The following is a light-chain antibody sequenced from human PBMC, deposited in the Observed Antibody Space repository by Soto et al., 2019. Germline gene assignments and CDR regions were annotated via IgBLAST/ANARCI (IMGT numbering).Light chain of an antibody. CDR1: QGISSY. J-gene: IGKJ5*01. Sequence: AIRMTQSPSSLSASTGDRVTITCRASQGISSYLAWYQQKPGKAPKLLIYAASTLQSGVPSRFSGSGSGTDFTLTISSLRPEDFATYYCQQSYSSLSTTFGQGTRLEIK. V-gene: IGKV1-8*01. CDR2: AAS. CDR3: QQSYSSLSTT.